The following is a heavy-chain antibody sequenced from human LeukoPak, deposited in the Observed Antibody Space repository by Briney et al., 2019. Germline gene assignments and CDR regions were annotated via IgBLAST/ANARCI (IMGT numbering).Heavy chain of an antibody. CDR2: IYYSGST. Sequence: SETLSLACTVSGGSISSYYWSWIRQPPGKGLEWIGYIYYSGSTNYNPSLKSRVTISVDTSKNQFSLKLSSVTAADTAVYYCARRYYGSGIDYWGQGTLVTVSS. CDR3: ARRYYGSGIDY. D-gene: IGHD3-10*01. J-gene: IGHJ4*02. V-gene: IGHV4-59*08. CDR1: GGSISSYY.